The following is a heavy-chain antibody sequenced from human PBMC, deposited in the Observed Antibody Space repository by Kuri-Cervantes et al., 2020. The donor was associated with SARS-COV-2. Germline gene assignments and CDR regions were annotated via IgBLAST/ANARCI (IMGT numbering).Heavy chain of an antibody. V-gene: IGHV3-30*03. CDR1: GFTFSSYG. J-gene: IGHJ2*01. CDR2: ISYDGSNK. Sequence: GGSLRLSCAASGFTFSSYGMHWVRQAPGKGLEWVAVISYDGSNKYYADSVKGRFTISRDNSKNTLYLQMNSLRAEDTAVYYCARAGTAPHWYFDLWGRGTLVTVSS. D-gene: IGHD6-13*01. CDR3: ARAGTAPHWYFDL.